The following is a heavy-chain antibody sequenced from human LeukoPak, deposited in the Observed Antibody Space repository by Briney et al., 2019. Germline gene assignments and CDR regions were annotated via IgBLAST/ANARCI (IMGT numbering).Heavy chain of an antibody. Sequence: GGSLRLSCAASGCTFSSYAMSWVRKAPGKGLEWVSAISGSGGSTYYADSVKGRFTISRDNSKNTLYLQMNSLRAEDTAVYYCAKNGEWEPESAFDIWGQGTMVTVSS. CDR3: AKNGEWEPESAFDI. CDR1: GCTFSSYA. D-gene: IGHD1-26*01. J-gene: IGHJ3*02. V-gene: IGHV3-23*01. CDR2: ISGSGGST.